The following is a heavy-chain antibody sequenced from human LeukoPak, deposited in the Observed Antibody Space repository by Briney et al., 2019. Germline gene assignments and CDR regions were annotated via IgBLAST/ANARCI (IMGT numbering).Heavy chain of an antibody. CDR3: AREGVSRYNWNVGGFGWFDP. CDR1: GGTFSSYA. V-gene: IGHV1-69*13. CDR2: IIPIFGTA. D-gene: IGHD1-20*01. J-gene: IGHJ5*02. Sequence: ASVKVSCKASGGTFSSYAISWVRQAPGQGLEWMGGIIPIFGTANYAQKFQGRVTITADESTSTAYMELSSLRSEDTAVYYCAREGVSRYNWNVGGFGWFDPWGQGTLVTVSS.